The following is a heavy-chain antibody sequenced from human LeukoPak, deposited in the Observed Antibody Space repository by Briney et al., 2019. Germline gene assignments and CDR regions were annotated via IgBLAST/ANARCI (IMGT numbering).Heavy chain of an antibody. CDR3: ASGYYDSTVDY. Sequence: SETLSLTCTVSGGSISSYYWSWIRQPPGTGLEWIGYIYYSGSTNYNPSLKSRVTISVDTSKNQFSLKLSSVTAADTAVYYCASGYYDSTVDYWGQGTLVTVSS. CDR2: IYYSGST. D-gene: IGHD3-22*01. J-gene: IGHJ4*02. V-gene: IGHV4-59*08. CDR1: GGSISSYY.